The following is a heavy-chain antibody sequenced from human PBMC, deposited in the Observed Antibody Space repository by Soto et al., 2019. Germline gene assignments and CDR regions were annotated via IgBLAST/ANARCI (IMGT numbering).Heavy chain of an antibody. V-gene: IGHV4-39*01. CDR3: ARHRGGPAAILRQSYYYYYGMDV. Sequence: SETLSLTCSVSGGSISSTSYYWGWIRQPPGKGPEWIGTIYFTGNTYYNPSLESRVTISVDRSRNQFSLKMYSVTAADTAVYYCARHRGGPAAILRQSYYYYYGMDVWGQGTTVTVSS. CDR2: IYFTGNT. D-gene: IGHD2-2*01. CDR1: GGSISSTSYY. J-gene: IGHJ6*02.